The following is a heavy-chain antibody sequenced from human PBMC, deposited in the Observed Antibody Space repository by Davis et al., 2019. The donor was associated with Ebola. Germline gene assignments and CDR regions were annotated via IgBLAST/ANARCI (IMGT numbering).Heavy chain of an antibody. CDR3: AREIYPYYYDSSGYYH. J-gene: IGHJ4*02. D-gene: IGHD3-22*01. Sequence: ASVKVSCKASGYTFTSYGISCVRHAPGQGLEWMGWISAYNGNTNYAQKLQGRVTMTTDTSTSTAYMELRSLRSDDTAVYYCAREIYPYYYDSSGYYHWGQGTLVTVSS. CDR1: GYTFTSYG. V-gene: IGHV1-18*01. CDR2: ISAYNGNT.